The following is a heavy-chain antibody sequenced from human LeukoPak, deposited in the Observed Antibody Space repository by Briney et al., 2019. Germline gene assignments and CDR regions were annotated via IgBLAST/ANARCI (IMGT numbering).Heavy chain of an antibody. CDR3: ESGSLGY. CDR1: GFTFSSYA. D-gene: IGHD6-13*01. CDR2: ISYDGSNK. V-gene: IGHV3-30-3*01. Sequence: GGSLRLSCAASGFTFSSYAMHWVRQAPGKGLEWMAVISYDGSNKYYADSVKGRFTISRDNSKNTLYLQMNSLRAEDTAVYYCESGSLGYWGQGTLVTVSS. J-gene: IGHJ4*02.